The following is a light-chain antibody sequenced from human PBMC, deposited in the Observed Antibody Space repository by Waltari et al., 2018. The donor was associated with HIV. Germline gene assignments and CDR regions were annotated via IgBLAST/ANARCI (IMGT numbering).Light chain of an antibody. V-gene: IGKV2-28*01. CDR3: QQTNSFPIT. Sequence: DIVMTQSPLSLPVTPGEPASISCRSSQSLLHSNGYNYLDWYLQKPGQSPQLLIYLGSNRASGVPDRFSGSGSGTFFTLTINSLQPEDFATYFCQQTNSFPITFGQGTRLDSK. J-gene: IGKJ5*01. CDR1: QSLLHSNGYNY. CDR2: LGS.